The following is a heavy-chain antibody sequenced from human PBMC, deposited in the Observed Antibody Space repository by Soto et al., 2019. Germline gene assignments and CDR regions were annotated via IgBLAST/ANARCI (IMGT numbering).Heavy chain of an antibody. V-gene: IGHV3-9*01. J-gene: IGHJ1*01. Sequence: GGSLRLSCAASGFTFDGYAVHWVRQAPGKGLEWVSGISWNSGTIGYTDSVKGRFTISRDTAKNSLYLEMNSLRPEDTALYYCAKVTRTGEAYGDRGYLHRWGQGTLVTVSS. CDR1: GFTFDGYA. D-gene: IGHD4-17*01. CDR3: AKVTRTGEAYGDRGYLHR. CDR2: ISWNSGTI.